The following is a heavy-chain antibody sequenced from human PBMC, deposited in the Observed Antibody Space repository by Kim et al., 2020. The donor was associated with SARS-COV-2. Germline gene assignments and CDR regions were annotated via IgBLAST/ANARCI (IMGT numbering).Heavy chain of an antibody. V-gene: IGHV3-23*01. CDR2: MSGGGVNK. CDR1: GFSFDIYA. J-gene: IGHJ6*04. D-gene: IGHD4-4*01. Sequence: GGSLRLSCVASGFSFDIYAMSWVRQAPGKGLEWVSVMSGGGVNKFYADAVRGRFTISRDNSKNTLYVQMNRLRDEDTALYYCAKMVIMDDYSYFYYYAMDVWGEGTTVTVSS. CDR3: AKMVIMDDYSYFYYYAMDV.